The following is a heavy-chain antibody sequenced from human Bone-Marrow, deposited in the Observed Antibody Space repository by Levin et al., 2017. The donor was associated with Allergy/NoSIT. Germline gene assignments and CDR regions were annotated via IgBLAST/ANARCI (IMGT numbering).Heavy chain of an antibody. Sequence: GESLKISCQASGYTFTGYYMHWVRQAPGQGLEWMGRINPNSGGTNYAQKFQGRVTMTRDTSISTAYMELSRLRSDDTAVYYCARRITIFGVVNSFDYWGQGTLVTVSS. CDR3: ARRITIFGVVNSFDY. CDR2: INPNSGGT. J-gene: IGHJ4*02. V-gene: IGHV1-2*06. CDR1: GYTFTGYY. D-gene: IGHD3-3*01.